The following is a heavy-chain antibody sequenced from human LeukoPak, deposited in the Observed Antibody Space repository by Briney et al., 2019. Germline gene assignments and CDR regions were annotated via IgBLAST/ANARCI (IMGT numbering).Heavy chain of an antibody. D-gene: IGHD3-9*01. Sequence: GGSLRLSCGASGFTFDDYAMHWVRQAPGKGLEWVSLISGDGGSTYYADSVKGRFTISRDNSKNSLYLQMNSLRTEDTALYYCAKDTPGFYDILTGEDAFDIWGHGTMVTVSS. CDR1: GFTFDDYA. V-gene: IGHV3-43*02. CDR2: ISGDGGST. CDR3: AKDTPGFYDILTGEDAFDI. J-gene: IGHJ3*02.